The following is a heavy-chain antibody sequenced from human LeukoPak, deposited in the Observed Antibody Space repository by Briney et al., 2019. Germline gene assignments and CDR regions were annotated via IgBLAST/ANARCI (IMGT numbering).Heavy chain of an antibody. CDR3: ARSAVGSSWYQRDFDY. CDR1: GGSFSGYY. J-gene: IGHJ4*02. V-gene: IGHV4-34*01. Sequence: SETLSLTCAVYGGSFSGYYWSWIRQPPGKGLEWIGEINHSGSTNYNPSLKSRVTISVDTSKSQFSLKLSSVTAADTAVYYCARSAVGSSWYQRDFDYWGQGTLVAVSS. D-gene: IGHD6-13*01. CDR2: INHSGST.